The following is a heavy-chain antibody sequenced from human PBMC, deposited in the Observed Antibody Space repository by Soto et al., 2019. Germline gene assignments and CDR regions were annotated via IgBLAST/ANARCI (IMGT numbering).Heavy chain of an antibody. Sequence: SVKVSCKASGGTFSSYAISWVRQAPGQGLEWMGGIIPIFGTANYAQKFQGRVTITADKSTSTAYMELSSLRPEDTAVYYCARAVSPEYYVWGSYRYAWFDPWGQGTLVTVSS. V-gene: IGHV1-69*06. D-gene: IGHD3-16*02. CDR3: ARAVSPEYYVWGSYRYAWFDP. J-gene: IGHJ5*02. CDR1: GGTFSSYA. CDR2: IIPIFGTA.